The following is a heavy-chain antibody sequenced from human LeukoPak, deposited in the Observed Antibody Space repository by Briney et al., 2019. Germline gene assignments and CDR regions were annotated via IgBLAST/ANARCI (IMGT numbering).Heavy chain of an antibody. V-gene: IGHV4-59*08. D-gene: IGHD6-6*01. Sequence: SDTLSLTCAVSGVSISTYYWIWIRQPPGKGLEGSGSISYSGRTDYNPSLKSRLAISLSTSANQFSLKLSSVAAADTAVYYCARQQLGAINWFDGWGQGTLVTVSS. J-gene: IGHJ5*02. CDR3: ARQQLGAINWFDG. CDR2: ISYSGRT. CDR1: GVSISTYY.